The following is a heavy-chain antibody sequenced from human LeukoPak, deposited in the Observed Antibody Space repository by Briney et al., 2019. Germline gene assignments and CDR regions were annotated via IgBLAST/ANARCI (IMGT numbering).Heavy chain of an antibody. CDR1: GFTFSSYA. CDR2: ISSNGGST. V-gene: IGHV3-64D*06. D-gene: IGHD6-6*01. CDR3: AKDTGSSWFDP. J-gene: IGHJ5*02. Sequence: GGSLRLSCSASGFTFSSYAMHWVRQAPGKGLEYVSAISSNGGSTYYADSVKGRFTISRDNSKNTLYLQMSSLRAEDTAVYYCAKDTGSSWFDPWGQGTLVTVSS.